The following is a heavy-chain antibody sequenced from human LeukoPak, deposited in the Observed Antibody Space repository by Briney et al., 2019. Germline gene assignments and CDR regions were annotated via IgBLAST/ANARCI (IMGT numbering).Heavy chain of an antibody. V-gene: IGHV3-20*04. CDR1: GLTFDDYG. Sequence: GGSLSLSCVASGLTFDDYGMSWVRPAPGKGLEWVSGIIWNGGTTTYADAVKGGFTISRDNAKNSLYLQMNSLRVEDTAFYYCARNSGANVYTYSFQYWGRGTLVTVSS. D-gene: IGHD1-26*01. CDR3: ARNSGANVYTYSFQY. CDR2: IIWNGGTT. J-gene: IGHJ4*02.